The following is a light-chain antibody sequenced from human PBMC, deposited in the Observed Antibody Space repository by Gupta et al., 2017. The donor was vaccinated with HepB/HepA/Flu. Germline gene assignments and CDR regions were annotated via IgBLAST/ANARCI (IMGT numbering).Light chain of an antibody. V-gene: IGLV3-19*01. J-gene: IGLJ2*01. Sequence: SSELTQDPAVSVALGQTVRITCQGDSLRSYYASWYQHKPGQAPVLVIFGKNSRPSGIPDRFSGSTSGNTASLTISGAQAEDEADYYCNSRDTSDNHVVFGGGTKLTVL. CDR2: GKN. CDR1: SLRSYY. CDR3: NSRDTSDNHVV.